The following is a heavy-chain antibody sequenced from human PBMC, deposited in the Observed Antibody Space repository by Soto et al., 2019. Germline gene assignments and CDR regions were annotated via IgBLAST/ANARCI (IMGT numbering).Heavy chain of an antibody. J-gene: IGHJ4*02. CDR2: IYYSGST. V-gene: IGHV4-61*01. Sequence: SETLSLTCTVSGGSVSSGSYYWSWIRQPPGKGLEWIGYIYYSGSTNYNPSLKSRVTISVDTSKNQFSLKLSSVTAADTAVYYCARAAYGSGRYYKTDYWGQGTLVTVSS. D-gene: IGHD3-10*01. CDR3: ARAAYGSGRYYKTDY. CDR1: GGSVSSGSYY.